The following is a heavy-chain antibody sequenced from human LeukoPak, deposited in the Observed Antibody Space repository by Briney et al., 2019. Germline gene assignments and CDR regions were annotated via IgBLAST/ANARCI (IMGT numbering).Heavy chain of an antibody. J-gene: IGHJ6*03. CDR3: ARGIVGAHSRRYYYYMDV. Sequence: ASVKVSCKASGGTFSSYAISWVRQATGQGLEWMGWMNPNSGNTGYAQKFQGRVTITRNTSISTAYMELSSLRSEDTAVYYCARGIVGAHSRRYYYYMDVWGKGTTVTISS. V-gene: IGHV1-8*03. D-gene: IGHD1-26*01. CDR2: MNPNSGNT. CDR1: GGTFSSYA.